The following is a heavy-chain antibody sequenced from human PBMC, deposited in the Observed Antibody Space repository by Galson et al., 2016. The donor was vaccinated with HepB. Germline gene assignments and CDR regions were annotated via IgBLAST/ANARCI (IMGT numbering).Heavy chain of an antibody. J-gene: IGHJ3*02. CDR3: AKWSELKWAFDI. Sequence: SETLSLTCTVSGDSIRSYYWNWIRQPPGGGLEWIGYVHHSGNSNYNPSLKSRVTMSVDPSKNQFSLKLSSVIAADTAVYYCAKWSELKWAFDIWGLGTLVTVSS. CDR1: GDSIRSYY. V-gene: IGHV4-59*01. CDR2: VHHSGNS. D-gene: IGHD3-3*01.